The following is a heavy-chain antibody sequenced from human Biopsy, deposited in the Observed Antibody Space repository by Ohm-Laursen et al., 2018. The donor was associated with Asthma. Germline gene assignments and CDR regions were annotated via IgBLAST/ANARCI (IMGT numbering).Heavy chain of an antibody. J-gene: IGHJ4*02. Sequence: SDTLSLTCAVSGDSISSTNWWSWVRQPPGKGLEWIGEIYRSGSTNYNPSLKSRVSISIDTSKNQFSLKLSSVTAADTAVYYCARAQDYYDSRGYYRSFDYWGQGTLVTVSS. CDR3: ARAQDYYDSRGYYRSFDY. D-gene: IGHD3-22*01. CDR1: GDSISSTNW. CDR2: IYRSGST. V-gene: IGHV4-4*02.